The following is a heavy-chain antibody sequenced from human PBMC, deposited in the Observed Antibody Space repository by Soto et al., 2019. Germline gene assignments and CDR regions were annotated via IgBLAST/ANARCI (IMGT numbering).Heavy chain of an antibody. CDR2: TYYRSKWYN. D-gene: IGHD3-3*01. CDR1: GDSVSSNSAA. Sequence: SQTLSLTCAISGDSVSSNSAAWNWIRQSPSRGLEWLGRTYYRSKWYNDYAVSVKSRITINPDTSKNQFSLQLNSVTPEDTAVYYCARAERITIFGVVPYYFDYWGQGTLVTAPQ. V-gene: IGHV6-1*01. J-gene: IGHJ4*02. CDR3: ARAERITIFGVVPYYFDY.